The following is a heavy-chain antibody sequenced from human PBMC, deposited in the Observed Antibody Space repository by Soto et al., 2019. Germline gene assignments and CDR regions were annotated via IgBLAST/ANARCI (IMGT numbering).Heavy chain of an antibody. CDR2: INHPGRP. J-gene: IGHJ4*02. D-gene: IGHD2-15*01. CDR3: ARGLQSRGGGVSRWHYFDY. Sequence: SETLSLPCAIFWASFSDYSRSWIRQPPGKGLQWIGEINHPGRPNYSPSLTRRVPISQDTSKPPFFLRVRSGTAADTAVYYCARGLQSRGGGVSRWHYFDYWRQGSRVTVSS. V-gene: IGHV4-34*01. CDR1: WASFSDYS.